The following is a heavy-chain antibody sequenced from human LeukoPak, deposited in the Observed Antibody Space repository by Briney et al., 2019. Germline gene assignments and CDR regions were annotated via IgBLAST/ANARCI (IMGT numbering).Heavy chain of an antibody. V-gene: IGHV3-7*01. CDR1: GFTFSSYW. J-gene: IGHJ4*02. D-gene: IGHD4-11*01. Sequence: PGGSLRLSCAASGFTFSSYWMSWVRQAPGKGLEWVANIKQDGSEKYYLDSVKGRFTISRDNAKNSLYLQMNSLRAEDTAVYYCARGVRRGPQYYFDYWGQGTLVTVSS. CDR3: ARGVRRGPQYYFDY. CDR2: IKQDGSEK.